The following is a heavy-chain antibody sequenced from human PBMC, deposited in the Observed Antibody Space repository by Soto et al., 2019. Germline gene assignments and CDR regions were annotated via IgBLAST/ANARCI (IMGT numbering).Heavy chain of an antibody. CDR2: ISFFGLT. Sequence: QLQLQESGPGLVKPSETLSLTCTVSGGSISSMSHYWGWVRQPPGKGREWISSISFFGLTFHNPSLQSRVTVSVDRPKNQLSLKLSSLSATDTAVYYCTRDLGNYRIDSWGQGTLVTVSS. D-gene: IGHD1-1*01. CDR1: GGSISSMSHY. J-gene: IGHJ4*02. V-gene: IGHV4-39*01. CDR3: TRDLGNYRIDS.